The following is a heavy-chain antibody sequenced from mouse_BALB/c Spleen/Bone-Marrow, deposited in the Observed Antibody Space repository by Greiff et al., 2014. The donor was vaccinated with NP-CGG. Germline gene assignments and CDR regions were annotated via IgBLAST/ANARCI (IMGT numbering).Heavy chain of an antibody. D-gene: IGHD2-3*01. CDR3: ARQNDGYPYYAMDY. J-gene: IGHJ4*01. Sequence: EVHLVESGPDLVKPSQSLSLTCTVTGYSITSGYSWHWIRQFPGNKLEWMGYIHYSGTTNYNPSLKSRISITRDTSKNQFFLQLNFVTADDTATYYCARQNDGYPYYAMDYWGQGTSVTVSS. CDR2: IHYSGTT. V-gene: IGHV3-1*02. CDR1: GYSITSGYS.